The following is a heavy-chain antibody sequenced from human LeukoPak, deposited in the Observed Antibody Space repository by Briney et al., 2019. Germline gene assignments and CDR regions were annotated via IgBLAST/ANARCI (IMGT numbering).Heavy chain of an antibody. V-gene: IGHV3-21*01. D-gene: IGHD2-21*02. Sequence: PGGSLRLSCAASGFTFSSYSMNWVRQAPGKGLEWVSSISSSSTYIYYTDSLKGRFTISRDNAKNSLFLQMNSLRAEDTAVYYCARRTYCGGDCYPPNAFDIWGQGTMVTVSS. CDR1: GFTFSSYS. CDR3: ARRTYCGGDCYPPNAFDI. J-gene: IGHJ3*02. CDR2: ISSSSTYI.